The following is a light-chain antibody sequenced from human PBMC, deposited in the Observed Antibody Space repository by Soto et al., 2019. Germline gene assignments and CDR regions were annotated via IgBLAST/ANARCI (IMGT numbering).Light chain of an antibody. V-gene: IGKV3-20*01. J-gene: IGKJ2*01. CDR2: GAS. CDR3: QQYGSSPYT. Sequence: EIVLTQSPGTLSLSPGERATLSCRASQSVSSGYLAWYQQKPGQAPRLLIYGASSRATGIPGRFSGSGSGTDFTLTISRLEPEDFAVYSCQQYGSSPYTFGQGTKLEIK. CDR1: QSVSSGY.